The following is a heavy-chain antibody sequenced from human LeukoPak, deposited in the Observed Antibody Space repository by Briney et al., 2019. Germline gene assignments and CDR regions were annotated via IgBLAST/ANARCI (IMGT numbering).Heavy chain of an antibody. Sequence: PGGSLRLSCAASGFTFSSYAMSWVRRASGKGLEWVSAISGSGGSTYYADSVKGRFTISRDNSKNTLYLQMNSLRAEDTAVYYCAKDLTGIYDYWGQGTLVTVSS. CDR1: GFTFSSYA. CDR2: ISGSGGST. D-gene: IGHD5-12*01. J-gene: IGHJ4*02. V-gene: IGHV3-23*01. CDR3: AKDLTGIYDY.